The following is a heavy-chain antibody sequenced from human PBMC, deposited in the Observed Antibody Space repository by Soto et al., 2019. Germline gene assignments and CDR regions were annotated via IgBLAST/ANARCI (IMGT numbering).Heavy chain of an antibody. CDR3: AKSTTRDVYSLFDY. D-gene: IGHD4-4*01. J-gene: IGHJ4*02. Sequence: WGSLRLSCAASGFTFTIFGMHWVRQAPGKGLEWVALISYDGSNKYYADSMKGRFTISRDNSKNTLYLQMNSLRAEDTAVYYCAKSTTRDVYSLFDYWGQGTLVTVSS. V-gene: IGHV3-30*18. CDR1: GFTFTIFG. CDR2: ISYDGSNK.